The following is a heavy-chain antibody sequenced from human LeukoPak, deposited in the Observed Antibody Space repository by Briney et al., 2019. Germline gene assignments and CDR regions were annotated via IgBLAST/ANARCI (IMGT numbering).Heavy chain of an antibody. J-gene: IGHJ3*02. Sequence: GGSLRLSCAASGFTFSTYWMHWVRQAPGKGLVWVSRISSDGSITGYADSVKGRFTISRDNAKNTLYLQMNSLRAEDTAVYYCAREAIVGATTDAFDIWGQGTMVTVSS. CDR2: ISSDGSIT. CDR1: GFTFSTYW. CDR3: AREAIVGATTDAFDI. V-gene: IGHV3-74*01. D-gene: IGHD1-26*01.